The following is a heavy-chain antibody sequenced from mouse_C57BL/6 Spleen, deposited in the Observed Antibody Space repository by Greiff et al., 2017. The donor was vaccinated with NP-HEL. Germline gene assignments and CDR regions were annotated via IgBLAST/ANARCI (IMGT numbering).Heavy chain of an antibody. CDR1: GFNIKDDY. CDR3: TTGSSGYQGYAMDY. J-gene: IGHJ4*01. V-gene: IGHV14-4*01. CDR2: IDPENGDT. Sequence: EVQLQESGAELVRPGASVKLSCTASGFNIKDDYMHWVKQRPEQGLEWIGWIDPENGDTEYASKFQGKATITADTSSNTAYLQLSSLTSEDTAVYYCTTGSSGYQGYAMDYWGQGTSVTVSS. D-gene: IGHD3-2*02.